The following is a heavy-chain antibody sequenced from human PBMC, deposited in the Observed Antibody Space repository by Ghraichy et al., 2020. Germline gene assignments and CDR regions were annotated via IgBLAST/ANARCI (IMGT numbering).Heavy chain of an antibody. J-gene: IGHJ5*02. CDR3: AREGGATTKWPWFDP. Sequence: SETLSLTCSVSGDSISTYYWSWIRQPAGEGLEWIGRIRSSGSTNYNPSLKSRVTMSVDTSKNQFSLRLSSVTAADPAIYYCAREGGATTKWPWFDPWGQGTLVTVSS. D-gene: IGHD1-1*01. V-gene: IGHV4-4*07. CDR2: IRSSGST. CDR1: GDSISTYY.